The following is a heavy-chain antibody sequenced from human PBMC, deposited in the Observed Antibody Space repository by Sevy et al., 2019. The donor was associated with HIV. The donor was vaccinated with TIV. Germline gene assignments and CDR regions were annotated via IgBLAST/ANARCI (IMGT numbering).Heavy chain of an antibody. CDR1: GYSFTSYW. CDR2: IYPGDSDT. V-gene: IGHV5-51*01. CDR3: ARSQPEARQLVHYYYYYMDV. Sequence: GESLKISCKGSGYSFTSYWIGWVRQMPGKGLEWMGIIYPGDSDTRYSPSFQGQVTISADKSISTAYLKWSSLKASDTAMYYCARSQPEARQLVHYYYYYMDVWGKGTTVTVSS. D-gene: IGHD6-6*01. J-gene: IGHJ6*03.